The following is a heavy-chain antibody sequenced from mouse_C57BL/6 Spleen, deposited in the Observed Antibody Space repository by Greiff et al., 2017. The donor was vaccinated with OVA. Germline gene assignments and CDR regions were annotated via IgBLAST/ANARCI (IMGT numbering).Heavy chain of an antibody. V-gene: IGHV1-15*01. Sequence: VHLVESGAELVRPGASVTLSCKASGYTFTDYEMHWVKQTPVHGLEWIGAIDPETGGTAYNQKFKGKAILTADKSSSTAYMELRSLTSDDSAVYYCTRGRGAMDYWGQGTSVTVSS. CDR2: IDPETGGT. CDR3: TRGRGAMDY. CDR1: GYTFTDYE. J-gene: IGHJ4*01.